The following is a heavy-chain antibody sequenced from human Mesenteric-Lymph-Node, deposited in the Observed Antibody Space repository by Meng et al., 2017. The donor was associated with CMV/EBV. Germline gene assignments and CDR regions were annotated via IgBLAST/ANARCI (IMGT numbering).Heavy chain of an antibody. V-gene: IGHV4-38-2*02. D-gene: IGHD5-24*01. Sequence: GSLRLSCTVSGYSISSGYYWGWIRQPPGKGLEWIGSIYHSGSTYYNPSLKSRVTISVDTSKNQFSLKLSSVTAADTAVYYCARRDGYNSLIDPWGQGIMVTVSS. CDR3: ARRDGYNSLIDP. CDR1: GYSISSGYY. J-gene: IGHJ5*02. CDR2: IYHSGST.